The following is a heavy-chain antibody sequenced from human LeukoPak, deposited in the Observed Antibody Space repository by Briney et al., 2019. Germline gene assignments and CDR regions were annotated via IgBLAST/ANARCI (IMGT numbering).Heavy chain of an antibody. V-gene: IGHV1-2*02. CDR2: INPNSGGT. CDR3: ASALDYYGSGSFFNI. Sequence: ASVKVSCKASGYTFTAYSINWVRQAPGQGLEWMGWINPNSGGTNYAQKFQGRVTMTRDTSITTAYMELSRLRSDATAVYYCASALDYYGSGSFFNIWGQGTMVTVSS. CDR1: GYTFTAYS. D-gene: IGHD3-10*01. J-gene: IGHJ3*02.